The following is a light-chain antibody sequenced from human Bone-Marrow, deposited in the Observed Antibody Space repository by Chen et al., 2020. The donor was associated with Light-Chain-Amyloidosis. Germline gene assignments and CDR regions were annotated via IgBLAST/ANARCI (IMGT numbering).Light chain of an antibody. CDR2: EVS. CDR3: SSYTSIGKVV. CDR1: TSDVGGYNY. V-gene: IGLV2-14*01. J-gene: IGLJ2*01. Sequence: QSVLTQPASVSGSPGQSITISCTGTTSDVGGYNYVSWYQQYPGKAPKLMISEVSDRPSGVSKRFSGSKSGKTASLTISGLQAEDEADYYCSSYTSIGKVVFGGGTTVTVL.